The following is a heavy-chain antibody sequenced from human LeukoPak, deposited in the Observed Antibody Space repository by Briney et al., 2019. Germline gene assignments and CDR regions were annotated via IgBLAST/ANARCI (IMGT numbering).Heavy chain of an antibody. J-gene: IGHJ4*02. Sequence: GGSLRLSCAASGFALSNFAMSWVRQAPGKGLEWVSGISGSGVTTYYGDSVRGRFTISRDYSKNTVYLQMNSLRAEDTAVYYCAKGWSYFGSGSYYPTYFDYWGQGTLVTVSS. CDR1: GFALSNFA. CDR2: ISGSGVTT. V-gene: IGHV3-23*01. CDR3: AKGWSYFGSGSYYPTYFDY. D-gene: IGHD3-10*01.